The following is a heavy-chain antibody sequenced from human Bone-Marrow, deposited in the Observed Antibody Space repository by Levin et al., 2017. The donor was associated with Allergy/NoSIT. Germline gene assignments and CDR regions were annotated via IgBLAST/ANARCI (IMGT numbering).Heavy chain of an antibody. CDR3: ASQYSGSYNYFDY. Sequence: GESLKISCKASGYTSNRYGVSWVRQAPGQGLEWIGWISAYNDNTNSARKFQGRVTLTIDTSTNTAYMELGSLTSDDTAVYYCASQYSGSYNYFDYWGQGSLVTVSS. V-gene: IGHV1-18*01. D-gene: IGHD1-26*01. J-gene: IGHJ4*02. CDR2: ISAYNDNT. CDR1: GYTSNRYG.